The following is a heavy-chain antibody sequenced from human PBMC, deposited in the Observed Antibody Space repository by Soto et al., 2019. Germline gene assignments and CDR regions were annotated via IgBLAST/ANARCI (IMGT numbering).Heavy chain of an antibody. CDR3: ATAFRIAAAGTPAYYYYGMDV. J-gene: IGHJ6*02. V-gene: IGHV1-24*01. CDR2: IDPKDGKT. CDR1: GYTFTSYY. Sequence: ASVKVSCKASGYTFTSYYMHWVRQAPGQGLEWMGRIDPKDGKTSYAQKFQGRVTMTEDTSTDTAYMELSSLRSEDTAVYYCATAFRIAAAGTPAYYYYGMDVWGQGTTVTVSS. D-gene: IGHD6-13*01.